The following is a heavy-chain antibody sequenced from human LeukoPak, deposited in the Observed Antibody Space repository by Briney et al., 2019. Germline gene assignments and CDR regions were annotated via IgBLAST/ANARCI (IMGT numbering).Heavy chain of an antibody. J-gene: IGHJ6*03. CDR2: ISAYNGNT. CDR1: GYTFTSYG. D-gene: IGHD5-24*01. V-gene: IGHV1-18*01. Sequence: ASVKVSCKASGYTFTSYGISWVRQAPGQGLEWMGWISAYNGNTNYAQKLQGRVTMTTDTSTSTAYMELRSLRSDDTAVYYCARGAVEMANKDQIWGYYYYMDVWGKGTTVTVSS. CDR3: ARGAVEMANKDQIWGYYYYMDV.